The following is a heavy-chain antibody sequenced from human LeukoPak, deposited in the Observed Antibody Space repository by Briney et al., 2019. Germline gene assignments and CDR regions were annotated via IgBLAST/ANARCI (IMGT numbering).Heavy chain of an antibody. CDR3: ARSTSGYYSKHYYFYMDV. D-gene: IGHD3-22*01. V-gene: IGHV4-59*01. J-gene: IGHJ6*03. Sequence: PSETLSLTCSVSGASISSYFWSWIRQPPGKGLEGMGYIYYSGTTNYNPSLKSRIAISLDTSKKQFSLRMRSVTAADTAVYYCARSTSGYYSKHYYFYMDVWGKGTTVTVSS. CDR1: GASISSYF. CDR2: IYYSGTT.